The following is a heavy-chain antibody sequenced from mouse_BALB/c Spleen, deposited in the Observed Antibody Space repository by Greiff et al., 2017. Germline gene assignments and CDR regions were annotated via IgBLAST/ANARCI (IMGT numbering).Heavy chain of an antibody. V-gene: IGHV5-9-3*01. CDR2: ISSRGSYT. CDR3: ARWYNYAMDY. J-gene: IGHJ4*01. Sequence: EVNLVESGGGLVKPGGSLKLSCAASGFTFSSYAMSWVRQTPEKRLEWVATISSRGSYTYYPDSVKGRFTISRDNAKNTLYLQMSSLRSEDTAMYYCARWYNYAMDYWGQGTSVTVSS. D-gene: IGHD1-1*02. CDR1: GFTFSSYA.